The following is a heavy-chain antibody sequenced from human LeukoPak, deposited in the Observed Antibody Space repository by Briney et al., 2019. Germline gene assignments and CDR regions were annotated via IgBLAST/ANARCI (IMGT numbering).Heavy chain of an antibody. D-gene: IGHD1-26*01. CDR2: ISINGGST. V-gene: IGHV3-64*01. CDR1: GFTFSSYA. J-gene: IGHJ4*02. Sequence: GGCLRLSCAASGFTFSSYAMHSGRQAPGKGLEYVSGISINGGSTNYANSVKGRFTISRANSKNTPYLQMARLRVEDMAVYYCARDLRGSNAYWGQGTLVTVSS. CDR3: ARDLRGSNAY.